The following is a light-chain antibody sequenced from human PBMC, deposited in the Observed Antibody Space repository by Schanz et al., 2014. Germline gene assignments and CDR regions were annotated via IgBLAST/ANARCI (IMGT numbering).Light chain of an antibody. CDR1: SSDVGGYNY. J-gene: IGLJ3*02. CDR2: DVS. Sequence: QSVLTQPRSVSGSPGQSVTISCTGTSSDVGGYNYVSWYQQHPGKAPKLMIYDVSKRPSGVPDRFSGSKSGNTASLTISGLQAEDEADYYCSSYTKSSTPVFGGGTKVTVL. V-gene: IGLV2-11*01. CDR3: SSYTKSSTPV.